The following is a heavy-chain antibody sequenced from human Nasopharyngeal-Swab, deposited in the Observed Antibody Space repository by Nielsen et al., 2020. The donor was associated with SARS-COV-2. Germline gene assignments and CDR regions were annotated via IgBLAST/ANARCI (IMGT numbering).Heavy chain of an antibody. Sequence: GESLKISCKASGFSVTSHGMHWVRQAPGKGLEWVAVIWYDGTNKFYADSVKGRFAISRDNSKNKVYLQMDSLRPDDTALYYCAKTFLIAPRTYDYWGQATLVTVSS. D-gene: IGHD2/OR15-2a*01. J-gene: IGHJ4*02. V-gene: IGHV3-33*03. CDR1: GFSVTSHG. CDR2: IWYDGTNK. CDR3: AKTFLIAPRTYDY.